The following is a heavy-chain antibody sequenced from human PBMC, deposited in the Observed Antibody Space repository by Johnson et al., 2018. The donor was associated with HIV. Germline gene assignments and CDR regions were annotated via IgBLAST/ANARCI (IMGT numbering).Heavy chain of an antibody. J-gene: IGHJ3*02. Sequence: QVHLVESGGGVVLPGWYLRLSCEASGFTFSSYGMHWVRQAPGQGLEWVAVIWYDGSNKYYADSVKGRFTISRDNSKDTLYLEMNSLRVEDTAVYYCAKDSTYYDSGGAFDIWGQGTMVTVSS. D-gene: IGHD3-3*01. V-gene: IGHV3-33*06. CDR2: IWYDGSNK. CDR3: AKDSTYYDSGGAFDI. CDR1: GFTFSSYG.